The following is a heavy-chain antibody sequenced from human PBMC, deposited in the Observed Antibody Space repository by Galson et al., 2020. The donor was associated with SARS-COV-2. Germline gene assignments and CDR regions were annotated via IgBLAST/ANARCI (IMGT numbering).Heavy chain of an antibody. Sequence: ASVKVSCKVSGYSLTELSIHWVRQPPGKGLEWMGGFDPKDDETIYAQKFQGRITMTENKSTDTVYMELSSLRSDDTALYYCATSLIVPTIDAFAEWGQATRVTVSS. D-gene: IGHD5-12*01. CDR1: GYSLTELS. J-gene: IGHJ3*01. V-gene: IGHV1-24*01. CDR3: ATSLIVPTIDAFAE. CDR2: FDPKDDET.